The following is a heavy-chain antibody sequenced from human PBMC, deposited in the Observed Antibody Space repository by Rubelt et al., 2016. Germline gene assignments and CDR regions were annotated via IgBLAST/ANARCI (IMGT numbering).Heavy chain of an antibody. CDR2: VNHSGST. D-gene: IGHD3-16*01. Sequence: GYYWSWIRQPPGKGLEWIGAVNHSGSTNYNPSLKSRVTISVGTSKNQFSLKLSSVTAADTAVYYCARGLDNYGYWGQGTLVTVSS. V-gene: IGHV4-34*01. J-gene: IGHJ4*02. CDR3: ARGLDNYGY. CDR1: GYY.